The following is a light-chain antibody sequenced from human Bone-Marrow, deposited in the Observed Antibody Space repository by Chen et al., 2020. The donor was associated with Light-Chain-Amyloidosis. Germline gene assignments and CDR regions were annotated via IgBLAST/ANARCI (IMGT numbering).Light chain of an antibody. V-gene: IGLV2-14*01. CDR3: SSYTSNNTWG. CDR1: SSDVGNYDY. Sequence: QSALTQPASVSGSPGQVITISCTGASSDVGNYDYVSWYQQPPGNAPNVLIYVVSYRPSGVSNPFSGSKDGNTASRTISVLQAEDEAHDYCSSYTSNNTWGFGGGTKLSVL. CDR2: VVS. J-gene: IGLJ3*02.